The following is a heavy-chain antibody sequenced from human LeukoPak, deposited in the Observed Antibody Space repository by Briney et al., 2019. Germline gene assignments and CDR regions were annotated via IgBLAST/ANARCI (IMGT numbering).Heavy chain of an antibody. Sequence: GRSLRLSCAASGFTFSTYAMHWVRQAPGKGLEGVAVISYDGSNKYYADSVKGRFTISRDNSKNTLYLQMNTLRAEDTAVYYCAKDVSWNWFDPWGQGTLVTVSS. V-gene: IGHV3-30*18. CDR3: AKDVSWNWFDP. J-gene: IGHJ5*02. CDR1: GFTFSTYA. CDR2: ISYDGSNK.